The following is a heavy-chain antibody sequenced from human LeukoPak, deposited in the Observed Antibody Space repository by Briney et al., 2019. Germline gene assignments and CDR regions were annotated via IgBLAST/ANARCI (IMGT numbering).Heavy chain of an antibody. V-gene: IGHV3-13*01. CDR3: ARDYSNGYYSYLDF. J-gene: IGHJ4*02. Sequence: GGSLRLSCAASGFTFSKYDMHWVRHATGKGLEWVSVIGAADDTYYADSVKGRFTISRENAKNSLYLQMNSLRAGDTAVYYCARDYSNGYYSYLDFWGQGTLVTVSS. CDR2: IGAADDT. D-gene: IGHD3-22*01. CDR1: GFTFSKYD.